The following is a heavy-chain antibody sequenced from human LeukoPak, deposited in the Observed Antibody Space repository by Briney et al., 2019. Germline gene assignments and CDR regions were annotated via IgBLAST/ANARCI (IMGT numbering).Heavy chain of an antibody. CDR3: ARGNPSDY. V-gene: IGHV3-48*02. CDR2: ISTSSSTI. CDR1: GFTFSSYA. J-gene: IGHJ4*02. Sequence: GGSLRLSCAASGFTFSSYAMSGVRQAPGKGLEWVSYISTSSSTIYYADSVKGRFTISRDNAKNSLYLQMNSLRDEDTAVYYCARGNPSDYWGRGTLVTVSS.